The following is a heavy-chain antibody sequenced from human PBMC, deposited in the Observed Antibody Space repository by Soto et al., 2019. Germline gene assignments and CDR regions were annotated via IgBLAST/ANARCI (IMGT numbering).Heavy chain of an antibody. J-gene: IGHJ5*02. CDR3: ARSSGGNFGIIIEGTNWFAP. D-gene: IGHD1-26*01. CDR2: INPHGGST. V-gene: IGHV1-46*01. CDR1: RDTFTSYY. Sequence: ASVKVSCKAPRDTFTSYYINWVRQAPGQGPEWMGVINPHGGSTAYAQKFKGRVTLTRDTSASTVYMEVSSLTSEDTAMYYCARSSGGNFGIIIEGTNWFAPWGQGTLVTVSS.